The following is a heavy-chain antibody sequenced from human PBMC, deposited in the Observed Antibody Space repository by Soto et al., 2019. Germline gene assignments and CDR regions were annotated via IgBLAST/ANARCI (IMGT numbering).Heavy chain of an antibody. J-gene: IGHJ3*02. CDR2: ISAYNGNT. CDR3: ARDLTEGDIVVVVAATGDAFDI. V-gene: IGHV1-18*04. CDR1: GYTFTSYY. D-gene: IGHD2-15*01. Sequence: GASVKVSCKASGYTFTSYYMHWVRQAPGQGLEWMGWISAYNGNTNYAQKLQGRVTMTTDTSTSTAYMELRSLRSDDTAVYYCARDLTEGDIVVVVAATGDAFDIWGQGTMVTVSS.